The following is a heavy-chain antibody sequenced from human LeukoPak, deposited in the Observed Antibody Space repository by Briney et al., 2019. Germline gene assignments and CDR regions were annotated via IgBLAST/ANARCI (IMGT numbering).Heavy chain of an antibody. CDR1: GGSISYYY. CDR2: IYYSGRT. CDR3: ARDFRGSVDAFDI. Sequence: SETLFLTCTVSGGSISYYYWNWMRQPPGKGLEWIGYIYYSGRTNYNPSLKSRVSISVDTSKNQFSLKLSSVTAADTAVYYCARDFRGSVDAFDIWGQGTMVAVSS. J-gene: IGHJ3*02. V-gene: IGHV4-59*01.